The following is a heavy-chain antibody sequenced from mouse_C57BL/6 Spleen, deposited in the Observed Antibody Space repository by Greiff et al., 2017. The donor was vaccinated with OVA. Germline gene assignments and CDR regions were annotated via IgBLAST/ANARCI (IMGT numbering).Heavy chain of an antibody. Sequence: VQLQQSGAELVRPGASVKMSCKASGYTFTSYNMHWVKQKPRKGLEWIGVIYPGNGDPPSNQKFKGKATLTVDKSSSTAYMQLSSLTSEDSAVYFCARYSLYAMDYWGQGTSVTVSS. J-gene: IGHJ4*01. CDR1: GYTFTSYN. V-gene: IGHV1-12*01. CDR3: ARYSLYAMDY. CDR2: IYPGNGDP.